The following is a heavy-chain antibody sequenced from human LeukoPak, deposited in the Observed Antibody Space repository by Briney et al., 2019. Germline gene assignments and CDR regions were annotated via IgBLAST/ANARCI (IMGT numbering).Heavy chain of an antibody. V-gene: IGHV4-59*01. CDR2: VYYSGDT. Sequence: SGTLSLTCTVSGGSISDYYWSWIRQPPGKGLEWIGYVYYSGDTNYNPSLKSRVTMSVDTSKNQFSLKLNSVTAADTAVYYCVRGQILADYWGQGALVTVSS. CDR1: GGSISDYY. D-gene: IGHD2/OR15-2a*01. J-gene: IGHJ4*02. CDR3: VRGQILADY.